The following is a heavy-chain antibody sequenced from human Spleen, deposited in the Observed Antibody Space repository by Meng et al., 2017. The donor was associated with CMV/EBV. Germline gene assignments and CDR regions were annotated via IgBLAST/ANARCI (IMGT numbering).Heavy chain of an antibody. V-gene: IGHV3-23*01. Sequence: SYAMSWVRQAPGKGLEWVSSISGNGGSKQYTDSVKGRFTISRDSSQNNLYLQMSSLRAEDTAIYYCAKGVGDFRSGYYLALYGLDVWGQGTTVTVSS. CDR3: AKGVGDFRSGYYLALYGLDV. CDR1: SYA. CDR2: ISGNGGSK. J-gene: IGHJ6*02. D-gene: IGHD3-3*01.